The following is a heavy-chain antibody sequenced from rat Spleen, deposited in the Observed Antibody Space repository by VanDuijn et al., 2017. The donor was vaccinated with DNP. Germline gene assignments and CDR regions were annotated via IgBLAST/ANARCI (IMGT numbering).Heavy chain of an antibody. CDR3: ARGEGVGFAY. CDR1: GYTFTSYA. D-gene: IGHD1-11*01. J-gene: IGHJ3*01. CDR2: IAPGSGDT. V-gene: IGHV1-57*01. Sequence: QVQLQQSGVELAKPGSSVKISCKASGYTFTSYAVHWIKQTTGQALEWTGYIAPGSGDTKYNEKFKGKATLTVDKSSSTAYMQLSSLTAVDTAVYYCARGEGVGFAYWGQGTLVTVSS.